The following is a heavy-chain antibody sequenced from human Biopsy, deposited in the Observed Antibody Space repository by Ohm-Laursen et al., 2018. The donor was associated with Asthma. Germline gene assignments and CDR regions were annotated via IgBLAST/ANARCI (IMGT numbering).Heavy chain of an antibody. V-gene: IGHV4-59*01. CDR3: VRAVRNDQWLAPFDY. Sequence: TLSFTCSVFSCSIRCFYWSRIGPSQGQGLGCMGNDYWTGSTNYYPSLKSRIIMSVDTSKNRMILELISVTDADAAIYYCVRAVRNDQWLAPFDYWGQGKPVTVSS. CDR1: SCSIRCFY. CDR2: DYWTGST. J-gene: IGHJ4*02. D-gene: IGHD6-19*01.